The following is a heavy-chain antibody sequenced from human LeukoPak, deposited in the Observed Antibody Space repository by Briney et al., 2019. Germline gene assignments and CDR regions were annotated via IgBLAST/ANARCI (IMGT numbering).Heavy chain of an antibody. CDR1: GFTFSTYW. D-gene: IGHD4-17*01. J-gene: IGHJ4*02. Sequence: PGGSLRLSCAASGFTFSTYWMHWIRQVPGKGLVWVSRIESTGSSTGYADSVKGRFTISRDNAKNTLYLQMNSLRAEDTALYYCARGGDYPFDYWGQGTLVTVSS. CDR3: ARGGDYPFDY. V-gene: IGHV3-74*01. CDR2: IESTGSST.